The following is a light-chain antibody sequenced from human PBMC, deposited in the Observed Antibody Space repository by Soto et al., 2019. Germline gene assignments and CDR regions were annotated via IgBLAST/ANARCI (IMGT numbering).Light chain of an antibody. V-gene: IGKV3-20*01. CDR1: QSVDTSY. Sequence: VMTKYPGTVALSPRERATLSCSVSQSVDTSYLGWYQQKPGQAPRLLIYGASSRATCIPERFIRSGSGIALTLTIHCLEPEDFAVYYCQHYAASPLTFGVGTKVDI. CDR3: QHYAASPLT. CDR2: GAS. J-gene: IGKJ4*01.